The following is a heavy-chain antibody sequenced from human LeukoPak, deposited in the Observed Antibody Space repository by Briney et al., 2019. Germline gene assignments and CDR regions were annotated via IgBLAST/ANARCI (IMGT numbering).Heavy chain of an antibody. CDR3: ASLYGDYHFDH. CDR2: IYYSGST. J-gene: IGHJ4*02. D-gene: IGHD4-17*01. Sequence: SETLSLTCTVPGGSISSSSYYWGWIRQPPGKGLEWIGSIYYSGSTYYNPSLKSRVTMSVDTSKNQFSLKLRSVTAADTAVYYCASLYGDYHFDHWGQGALVTVSS. CDR1: GGSISSSSYY. V-gene: IGHV4-39*01.